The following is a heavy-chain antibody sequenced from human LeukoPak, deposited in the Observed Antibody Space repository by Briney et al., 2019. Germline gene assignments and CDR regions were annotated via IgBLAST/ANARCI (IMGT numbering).Heavy chain of an antibody. CDR3: ATTRPGPTYFYYGLGV. Sequence: SETLSLTCAVYGGSLSGFYWSWIRQPPGKGLEWMGEINHSGGTNFNPSLKSRVTISVDTSKRHFSLRLSSVTGADTAVYYCATTRPGPTYFYYGLGVWGQGTTVTVSS. CDR2: INHSGGT. J-gene: IGHJ6*02. V-gene: IGHV4-34*01. CDR1: GGSLSGFY. D-gene: IGHD4-17*01.